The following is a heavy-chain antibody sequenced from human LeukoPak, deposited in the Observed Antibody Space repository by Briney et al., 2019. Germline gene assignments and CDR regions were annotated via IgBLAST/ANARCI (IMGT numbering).Heavy chain of an antibody. CDR2: IYPGDSDT. V-gene: IGHV5-51*01. CDR1: GYDFSGDW. D-gene: IGHD6-19*01. CDR3: VRLNASGIAVAGSFYYYYGMDV. J-gene: IGHJ6*02. Sequence: GESLKISCKGSGYDFSGDWIGWVRQMPGKGLELMGIIYPGDSDTRYSPSFQGQVTISADKSISTAYLQWTSLKASDTAMYYCVRLNASGIAVAGSFYYYYGMDVWGQGTTVTVSS.